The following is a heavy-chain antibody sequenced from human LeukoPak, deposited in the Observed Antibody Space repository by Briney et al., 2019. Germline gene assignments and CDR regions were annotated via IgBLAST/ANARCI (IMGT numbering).Heavy chain of an antibody. Sequence: GGSLRLSCAASGFTFSSYGMSWVRQAPGKGLEWVSAISGSGGSTYYADSVKGRFTISRDNSKSTLYLQMNSLRSDDTAVYYCARDGLSDYGHLGYYYMDVWGKGTTVTISS. CDR2: ISGSGGST. CDR3: ARDGLSDYGHLGYYYMDV. V-gene: IGHV3-23*01. CDR1: GFTFSSYG. D-gene: IGHD4-17*01. J-gene: IGHJ6*03.